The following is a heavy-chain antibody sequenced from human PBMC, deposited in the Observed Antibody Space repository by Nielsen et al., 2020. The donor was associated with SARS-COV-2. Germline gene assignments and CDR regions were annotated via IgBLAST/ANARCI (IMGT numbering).Heavy chain of an antibody. D-gene: IGHD6-19*01. J-gene: IGHJ4*02. Sequence: GGSLRLSCAASGFTFSSSWMHWVCQAPEKGLEWVADIKCDGSEKYYVDSVKGRLTISRDNAKNSLYLQVNSLRAEGMTVYYCARQQWLSSFDYWGQGTLVTVSS. CDR2: IKCDGSEK. CDR1: GFTFSSSW. CDR3: ARQQWLSSFDY. V-gene: IGHV3-52*01.